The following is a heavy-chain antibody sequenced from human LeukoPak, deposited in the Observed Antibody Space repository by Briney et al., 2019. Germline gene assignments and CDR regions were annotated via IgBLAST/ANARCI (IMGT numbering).Heavy chain of an antibody. D-gene: IGHD6-13*01. V-gene: IGHV3-7*01. J-gene: IGHJ6*02. CDR2: IKQDGSEK. CDR3: AGDPVTLGSSWAYGMDV. CDR1: GFTFSSYW. Sequence: GGSLRLSCAASGFTFSSYWMSWVRQAPGKGLEWVANIKQDGSEKYYVDSVKGRFTISRDNAKSSLYLQMNSLRAEDTAVDYCAGDPVTLGSSWAYGMDVWGQGTTVTVSS.